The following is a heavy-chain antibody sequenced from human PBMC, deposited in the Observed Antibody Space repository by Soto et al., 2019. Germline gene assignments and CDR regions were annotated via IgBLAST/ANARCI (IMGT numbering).Heavy chain of an antibody. CDR2: IKQDGSEK. D-gene: IGHD3-9*01. J-gene: IGHJ5*02. CDR3: ARDPRTARYFDRNWFDP. Sequence: SGGSLRLSCAASGFTFSSYWMSWVRQAPGKGLEWVANIKQDGSEKYYVDSVKGRFTISRDNAKNSLYLQMNSLRAEDTAVYYCARDPRTARYFDRNWFDPWGQGTLVTVSS. V-gene: IGHV3-7*05. CDR1: GFTFSSYW.